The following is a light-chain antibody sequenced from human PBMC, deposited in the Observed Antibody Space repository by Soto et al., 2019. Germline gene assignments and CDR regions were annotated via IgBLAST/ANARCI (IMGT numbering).Light chain of an antibody. CDR3: QQYDNWLPT. V-gene: IGKV3-15*01. CDR1: QSIKTN. Sequence: EIVMTQSPATLSVSPGERATLSCRSAQSIKTNLAWYQQKPGQAPRLLIYGASTRATGVPGRVSGSGSGTEFTLTISSLQSEDVAVYYCQQYDNWLPTFGQGTRLESK. CDR2: GAS. J-gene: IGKJ5*01.